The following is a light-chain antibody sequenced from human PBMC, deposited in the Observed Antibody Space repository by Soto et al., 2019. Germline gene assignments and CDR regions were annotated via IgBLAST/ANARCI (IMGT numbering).Light chain of an antibody. J-gene: IGKJ4*01. CDR2: RVS. Sequence: EVVLTQSPGTLSLSPGEGATLSCRASQSVSNRYFAWYQQKPGQAPRLLIYRVSSRATGIPDRFSGSGSGTDFTLTISRLEPEVFAVYYCQQYGNVPLTFGGGTKVEIK. CDR3: QQYGNVPLT. V-gene: IGKV3-20*01. CDR1: QSVSNRY.